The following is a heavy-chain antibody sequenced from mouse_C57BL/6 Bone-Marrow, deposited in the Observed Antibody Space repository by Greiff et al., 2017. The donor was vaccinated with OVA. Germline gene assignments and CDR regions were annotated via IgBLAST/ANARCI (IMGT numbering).Heavy chain of an antibody. CDR1: GYTFTDYE. D-gene: IGHD4-1*01. CDR2: IDPETGGT. V-gene: IGHV1-15*01. CDR3: TRGTGTWYFDV. J-gene: IGHJ1*03. Sequence: VKLMESGAELVRPGASVTLSCKASGYTFTDYEMHWVKQTPVHGLEWIGAIDPETGGTAYNQKFKGKAILTADKSSSTAYMELRSLTSEDSAVYYCTRGTGTWYFDVWGTGTTVTVSS.